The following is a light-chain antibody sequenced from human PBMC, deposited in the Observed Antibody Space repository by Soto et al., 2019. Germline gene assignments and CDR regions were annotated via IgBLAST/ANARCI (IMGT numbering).Light chain of an antibody. Sequence: QPVLTQSPSASASLGASVKLTCTLSSGHSSYAIAWHQQQPEKGPRYLMKLNSDGSHSKGDGIPDRFSGSSSGAERYLIIPSLQSEDEADYYCQTWGTGIHVFGTGTQLTVL. J-gene: IGLJ1*01. CDR2: LNSDGSH. CDR3: QTWGTGIHV. CDR1: SGHSSYA. V-gene: IGLV4-69*01.